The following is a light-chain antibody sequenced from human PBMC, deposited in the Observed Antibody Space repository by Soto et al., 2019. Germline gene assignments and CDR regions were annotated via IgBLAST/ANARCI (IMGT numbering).Light chain of an antibody. J-gene: IGKJ1*01. CDR2: GAS. CDR1: QSVSSSD. V-gene: IGKV3-20*01. CDR3: PRHGAT. Sequence: EIVLTQSPGTLSLSPEERATLSCRASQSVSSSDLAWYQQKPGQAPRLLIYGASSRATGIPDRFSGSGSGTDFTLTISGLEPEDSAAYYCPRHGATFGQGTKVDIK.